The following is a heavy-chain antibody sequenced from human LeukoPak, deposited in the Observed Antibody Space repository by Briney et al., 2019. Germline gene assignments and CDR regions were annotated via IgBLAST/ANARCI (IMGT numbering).Heavy chain of an antibody. D-gene: IGHD5-24*01. CDR2: TGSSGGST. Sequence: GGSLRLSCAASGFTFSNYAMNWVRQAPGKGLEWVSTTGSSGGSTYYADSVKGRFTISRDNSKNTLYLQMNSLRAEDTAVYYCAKVFRDGYNYPFDYWGQGTLVTVSS. J-gene: IGHJ4*02. CDR3: AKVFRDGYNYPFDY. V-gene: IGHV3-23*01. CDR1: GFTFSNYA.